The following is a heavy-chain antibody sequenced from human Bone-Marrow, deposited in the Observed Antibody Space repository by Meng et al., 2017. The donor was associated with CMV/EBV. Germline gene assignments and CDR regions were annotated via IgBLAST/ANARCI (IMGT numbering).Heavy chain of an antibody. Sequence: SETLSLTCAVYGGSFSGYYWSWIRQPPGKGLEWIGEINLSGSTNYNPSLKSRVTISVDTSKNQFSLKLSSVTAADTAVYYCASPQLGYDFWSGYSNWGQGTLVTVSS. V-gene: IGHV4-34*01. CDR2: INLSGST. D-gene: IGHD3-3*01. J-gene: IGHJ4*02. CDR1: GGSFSGYY. CDR3: ASPQLGYDFWSGYSN.